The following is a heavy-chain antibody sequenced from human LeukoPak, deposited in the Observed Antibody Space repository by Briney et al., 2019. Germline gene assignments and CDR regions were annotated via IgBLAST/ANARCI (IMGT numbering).Heavy chain of an antibody. V-gene: IGHV3-74*01. CDR3: AREKASDHRGPYYYDRSGGDAFDI. D-gene: IGHD3-22*01. CDR2: INSDGSST. Sequence: PGGSLRLSCAASRFTFSTYWMHWVRQAPGKGLVWVSRINSDGSSTGYADSVKGRFTISRDNAKNTLYLQMNSLRAEDTAVYYCAREKASDHRGPYYYDRSGGDAFDIWGQGTMVTVSS. CDR1: RFTFSTYW. J-gene: IGHJ3*02.